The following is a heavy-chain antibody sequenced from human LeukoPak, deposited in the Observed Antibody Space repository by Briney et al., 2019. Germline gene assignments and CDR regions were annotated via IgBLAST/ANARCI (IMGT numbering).Heavy chain of an antibody. Sequence: PSETLSLTCTVSGYSISSGYYWGWIRQPPGKGLEWIGNIYHSGSTFYNPSLKSRVTISVDTSKNQFSLKLSSVTAADTAVYYCARNRPTVTTGKFFSWFDPWGQGTLVTVSS. CDR1: GYSISSGYY. J-gene: IGHJ5*02. V-gene: IGHV4-38-2*02. CDR3: ARNRPTVTTGKFFSWFDP. CDR2: IYHSGST. D-gene: IGHD4-17*01.